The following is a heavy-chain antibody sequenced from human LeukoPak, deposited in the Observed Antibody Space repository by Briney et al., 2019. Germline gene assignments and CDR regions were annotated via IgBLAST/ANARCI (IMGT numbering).Heavy chain of an antibody. CDR1: GGSFSGYY. D-gene: IGHD2-21*02. J-gene: IGHJ5*02. Sequence: SETLSLTCAVYGGSFSGYYWSWIRQPPGKGLEWIGEINHSGSTNYNPSLKSRVTISVDTSKNQFSLKLSSVTAADTAVYYCARDRVTYNWFDPWGQGTLVTVSS. CDR3: ARDRVTYNWFDP. CDR2: INHSGST. V-gene: IGHV4-34*01.